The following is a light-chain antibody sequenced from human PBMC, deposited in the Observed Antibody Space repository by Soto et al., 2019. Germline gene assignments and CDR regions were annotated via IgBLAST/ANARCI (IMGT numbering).Light chain of an antibody. J-gene: IGKJ5*01. CDR3: QQYGSSPG. CDR1: QSVSSNY. Sequence: SPGTLSLSPGERATLSCRASQSVSSNYLAWYQQTPGQTPRLLIYGASSRATGIPDSFSGSGSGTDFTLTISRLEPEDFAVYYCQQYGSSPGFGQGTRLEIK. V-gene: IGKV3-20*01. CDR2: GAS.